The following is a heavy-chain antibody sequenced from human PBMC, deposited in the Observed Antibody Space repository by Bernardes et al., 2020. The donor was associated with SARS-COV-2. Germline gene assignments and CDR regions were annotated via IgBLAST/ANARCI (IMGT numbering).Heavy chain of an antibody. CDR3: AKAGGSGSVFAYFDS. D-gene: IGHD3-10*01. CDR2: ISWDGSRT. CDR1: GFIFDDYS. Sequence: GGSLRLSCAASGFIFDDYSMHWVRQAPGKGLEWVSLISWDGSRTYYAASVEDRFTISRDNSKNSLYLHINSLKTEDTALYYCAKAGGSGSVFAYFDSWGQGTLVTVSS. J-gene: IGHJ4*02. V-gene: IGHV3-43*01.